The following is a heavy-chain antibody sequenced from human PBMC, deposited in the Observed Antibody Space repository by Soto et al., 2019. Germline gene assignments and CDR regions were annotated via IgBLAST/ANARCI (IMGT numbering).Heavy chain of an antibody. CDR2: IKSKTDGGTT. CDR3: TTDLYGSGSYYPFDY. J-gene: IGHJ4*02. V-gene: IGHV3-15*01. Sequence: GGSLRLSCAASGFPFSNAWMSWVRQAPGKGLEWVGRIKSKTDGGTTDYAAPVKGRFTISRDDSKNTLYLQMNSLKTEDTAVYYCTTDLYGSGSYYPFDYWGQGTLVTVSS. CDR1: GFPFSNAW. D-gene: IGHD3-10*01.